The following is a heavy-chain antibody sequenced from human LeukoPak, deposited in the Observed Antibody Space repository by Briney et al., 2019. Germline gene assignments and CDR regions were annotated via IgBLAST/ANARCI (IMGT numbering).Heavy chain of an antibody. CDR1: GFTFDDYA. D-gene: IGHD4-17*01. V-gene: IGHV3-43*02. CDR3: AKDLSTVFDALNI. CDR2: ISGDGATT. J-gene: IGHJ3*02. Sequence: PGGSLRLSCAASGFTFDDYAMHWVRQAPGKGLEWVSLISGDGATTYYAASVKGRFTIFRDNKKNFLYLQMNNLGTEDTALFYCAKDLSTVFDALNIWGQGTLVTVSS.